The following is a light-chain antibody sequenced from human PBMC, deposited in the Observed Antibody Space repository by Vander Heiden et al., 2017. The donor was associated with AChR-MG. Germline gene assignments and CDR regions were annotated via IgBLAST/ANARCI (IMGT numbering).Light chain of an antibody. CDR2: GAS. V-gene: IGKV3-20*01. CDR3: QQDGSSPRT. CDR1: QSVSSSY. Sequence: VLTQSPGTLSLSPGERATLSCRASQSVSSSYLAWYQQKPGQAPRLLIYGASIRATGIPDRFSGSGSGTDFTLTISRLEPEDFAVYYCQQDGSSPRTFGQGTKVEIK. J-gene: IGKJ1*01.